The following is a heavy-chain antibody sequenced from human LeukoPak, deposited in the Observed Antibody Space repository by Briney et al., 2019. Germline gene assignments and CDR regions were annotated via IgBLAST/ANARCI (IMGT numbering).Heavy chain of an antibody. Sequence: GASVKVSCKASGYTFTNYYMHWVRQAPGQGLEWMGIINPSGGITNYAQKFQGRVTMTRDMSTSTVYMELSSLRSGDTAVYYCARVSLGATMLAYFDYWGQGTLVTVSS. CDR2: INPSGGIT. CDR3: ARVSLGATMLAYFDY. D-gene: IGHD1-26*01. CDR1: GYTFTNYY. J-gene: IGHJ4*02. V-gene: IGHV1-46*01.